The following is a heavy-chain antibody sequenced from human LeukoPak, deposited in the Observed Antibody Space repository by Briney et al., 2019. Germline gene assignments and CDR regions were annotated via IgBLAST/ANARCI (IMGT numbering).Heavy chain of an antibody. J-gene: IGHJ4*02. CDR3: SREIRYFDWFQADY. CDR1: GFTFGDHS. CDR2: IRSKAYGGTA. D-gene: IGHD3-9*01. V-gene: IGHV3-49*03. Sequence: GGSLRLSCTASGFTFGDHSVSWFRQAPGKGLEWVGFIRSKAYGGTAEYAASVKGRFTISRDDSKSVAYLQMDSLKTEDTAVYYCSREIRYFDWFQADYWGQGTLVTVSS.